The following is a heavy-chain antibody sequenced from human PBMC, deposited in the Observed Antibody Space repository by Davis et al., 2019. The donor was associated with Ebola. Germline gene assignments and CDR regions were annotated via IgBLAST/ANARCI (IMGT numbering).Heavy chain of an antibody. CDR1: GFTFSSYG. J-gene: IGHJ6*02. D-gene: IGHD4-11*01. Sequence: GGSLRLSCAASGFTFSSYGMHWVRQAPGKGLERVSVIWYDGSNKYYADSVKGRFTISRDNSKNTLYLQMNSLRAEDTAVYYCAREDYPRGMDVWGQGTTVTVSS. CDR2: IWYDGSNK. V-gene: IGHV3-33*01. CDR3: AREDYPRGMDV.